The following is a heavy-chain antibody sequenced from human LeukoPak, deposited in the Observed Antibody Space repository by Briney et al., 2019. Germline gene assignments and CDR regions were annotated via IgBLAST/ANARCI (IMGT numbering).Heavy chain of an antibody. CDR1: GFTFSSYS. V-gene: IGHV3-21*01. CDR2: ISSSSSYI. CDR3: ARDWPHYSPPPLTPN. Sequence: GGSLRLSCAASGFTFSSYSMNWVRQAPGKGLEWVSSISSSSSYIYYADSVKGRFTISRDNAKNSLYLQMNSLRAEDTAVYYCARDWPHYSPPPLTPNWGQGALVTVSS. J-gene: IGHJ4*02. D-gene: IGHD3-10*01.